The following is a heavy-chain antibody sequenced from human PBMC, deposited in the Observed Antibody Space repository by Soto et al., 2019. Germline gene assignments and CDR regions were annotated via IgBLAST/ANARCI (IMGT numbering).Heavy chain of an antibody. CDR2: INWNSASK. J-gene: IGHJ4*02. D-gene: IGHD2-21*02. Sequence: DVQLVESGGNLVQPGGSLRLACAASGFTFKDSAMHWVRQAPGKGLEWVSGINWNSASKGYADSVKGRLTISRDNAKNSLYLQMDSLRTEDTALYYCTRVGGIPGDRYRTFDYWGQGVLVTVSS. V-gene: IGHV3-9*01. CDR1: GFTFKDSA. CDR3: TRVGGIPGDRYRTFDY.